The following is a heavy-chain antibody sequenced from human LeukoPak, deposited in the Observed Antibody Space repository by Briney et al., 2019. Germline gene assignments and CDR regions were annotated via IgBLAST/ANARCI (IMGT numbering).Heavy chain of an antibody. CDR2: IYSGGST. D-gene: IGHD1-26*01. V-gene: IGHV3-66*02. CDR3: ARSWDARLNFDY. Sequence: PGGSLSLSCAASGFISSSNYMNWLRQAPGQGLEWVSDIYSGGSTYYADSVKGRFTISRDNSKNTVDLQMNDLRAEDTAVYYCARSWDARLNFDYWGQGTLVTVSS. J-gene: IGHJ4*02. CDR1: GFISSSNY.